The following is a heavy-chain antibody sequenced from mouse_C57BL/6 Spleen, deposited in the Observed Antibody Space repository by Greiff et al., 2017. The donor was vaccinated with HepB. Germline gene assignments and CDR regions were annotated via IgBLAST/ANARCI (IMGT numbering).Heavy chain of an antibody. CDR1: GYTFTDYE. J-gene: IGHJ4*01. CDR2: IDPETGGT. Sequence: VKVVESGAELVRPGASVTLSCKASGYTFTDYEMHWVKQTPVHGLEWIGAIDPETGGTAYNQKFKGKAILTADKSSSTAYMELRSLTSEDSAVYYCTRWGWDYAMDYWGQGTSVTVSS. D-gene: IGHD1-1*02. V-gene: IGHV1-15*01. CDR3: TRWGWDYAMDY.